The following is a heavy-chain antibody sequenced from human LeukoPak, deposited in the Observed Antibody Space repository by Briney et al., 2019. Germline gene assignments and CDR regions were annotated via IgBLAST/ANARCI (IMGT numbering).Heavy chain of an antibody. CDR3: AKPAARGSDITMTLDY. Sequence: GESLKISCKGSGYSFTSYWIGWVRQMPGKGLEWMGIIYPGDSDTRYSPSFQGQVTISADKSISTAYLQWSSLKASDTAMYYCAKPAARGSDITMTLDYWGQGTLVTVSS. D-gene: IGHD3-22*01. J-gene: IGHJ4*02. CDR2: IYPGDSDT. V-gene: IGHV5-51*01. CDR1: GYSFTSYW.